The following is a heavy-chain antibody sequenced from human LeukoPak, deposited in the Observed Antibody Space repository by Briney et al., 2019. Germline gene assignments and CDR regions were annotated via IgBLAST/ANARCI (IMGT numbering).Heavy chain of an antibody. Sequence: PGGSLRLSCAASGFNFANHAMSWVRQTAGKGLEWVSAISGGGDITYYADSVKGRFTISRDNSKNTLYLQMNSLRAEDTAVYYCAKDDRGITIFGVVVNPSDYWGQGTLVTVSS. CDR1: GFNFANHA. V-gene: IGHV3-23*01. J-gene: IGHJ4*02. CDR2: ISGGGDIT. D-gene: IGHD3-3*01. CDR3: AKDDRGITIFGVVVNPSDY.